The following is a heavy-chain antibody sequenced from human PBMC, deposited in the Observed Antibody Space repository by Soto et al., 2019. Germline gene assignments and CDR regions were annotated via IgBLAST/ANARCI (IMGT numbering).Heavy chain of an antibody. CDR2: INHSGST. V-gene: IGHV4-34*01. CDR3: ARRATNSFYYYYYMDV. CDR1: GGSFSGYY. J-gene: IGHJ6*03. D-gene: IGHD1-26*01. Sequence: SETLSLTCAVYGGSFSGYYWSWIRQPPGKGLEWIGEINHSGSTNYNPSLKSRVTISVDTSKNQFSLKLGSLTAADTAVYYCARRATNSFYYYYYMDVWGKGTTVTVSS.